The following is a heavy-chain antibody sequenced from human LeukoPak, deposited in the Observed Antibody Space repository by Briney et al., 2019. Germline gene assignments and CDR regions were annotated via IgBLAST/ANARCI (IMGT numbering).Heavy chain of an antibody. CDR2: ISYDGSNK. Sequence: QSGGSLRLSCAASGFTFSSYAMHWVRQAPGKGLEWVAVISYDGSNKYYADSVKGRFTISRDNSKNTLYLQMNSLRAEDTAVYYCARGGRYTKVHDAFDIWGQGTMVTVSS. D-gene: IGHD5-24*01. J-gene: IGHJ3*02. CDR1: GFTFSSYA. CDR3: ARGGRYTKVHDAFDI. V-gene: IGHV3-30*04.